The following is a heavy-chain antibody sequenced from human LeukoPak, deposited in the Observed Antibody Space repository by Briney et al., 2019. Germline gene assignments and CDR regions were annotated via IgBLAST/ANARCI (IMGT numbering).Heavy chain of an antibody. CDR1: GYTFTSYY. D-gene: IGHD5-24*01. CDR3: ASSTYNYDYALDV. CDR2: INPSGGST. Sequence: GASVKVSCKASGYTFTSYYMHWVRQAPGQGLEWMGIINPSGGSTSYAQKFQGRVTMTRDTSTSTVYMELNSLRVEDTAVYYCASSTYNYDYALDVWGQGTTVTVSS. J-gene: IGHJ6*02. V-gene: IGHV1-46*01.